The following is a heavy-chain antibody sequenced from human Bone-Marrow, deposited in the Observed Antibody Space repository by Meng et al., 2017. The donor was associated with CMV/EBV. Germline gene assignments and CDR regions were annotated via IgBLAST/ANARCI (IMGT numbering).Heavy chain of an antibody. Sequence: GGSLRLSCAASGFTFMNYAMSWVRQAPGKGLEWVSSISGSGVNTYYADSVEGRFTISRDNSKNTLYLQMNSLRAEDTAVYYCAKSPQYIVVVPAAMNRSYYFDYWGQGTLVTVSS. V-gene: IGHV3-23*01. CDR2: ISGSGVNT. J-gene: IGHJ4*02. CDR3: AKSPQYIVVVPAAMNRSYYFDY. D-gene: IGHD2-2*01. CDR1: GFTFMNYA.